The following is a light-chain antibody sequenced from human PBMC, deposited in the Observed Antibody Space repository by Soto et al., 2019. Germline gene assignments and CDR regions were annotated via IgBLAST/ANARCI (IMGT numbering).Light chain of an antibody. CDR2: GAS. CDR1: QGVISTH. V-gene: IGKV3-20*01. Sequence: EIVLTQSPGTPSLSPGERATLSFRASQGVISTHLAWYQQKPGQAPRFLIYGASTRATGIPDRFSGSGSGTDFTLTISRLEPEDFAXYXCQQYDRSLTFGGGTKVDI. CDR3: QQYDRSLT. J-gene: IGKJ4*01.